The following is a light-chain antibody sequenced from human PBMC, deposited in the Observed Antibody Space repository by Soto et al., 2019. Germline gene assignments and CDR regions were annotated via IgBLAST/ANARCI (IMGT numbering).Light chain of an antibody. Sequence: EIVLTQSPGTLSLSPGERATLSCRASQTVNNTYLAWYQQKSGQAPKFLIYGASNRATGIPDRFSGSGSGTDFTLTISSLEPEDFSVYYCQQYGTLPPTFGGGTKVEI. CDR3: QQYGTLPPT. V-gene: IGKV3-20*01. CDR1: QTVNNTY. J-gene: IGKJ4*01. CDR2: GAS.